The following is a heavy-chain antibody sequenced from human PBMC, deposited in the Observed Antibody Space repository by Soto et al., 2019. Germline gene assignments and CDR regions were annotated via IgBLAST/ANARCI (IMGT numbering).Heavy chain of an antibody. D-gene: IGHD3-22*01. Sequence: SVKVSCKTSGYVFTGYYLHWVRQAPGQGLEWMGWINCRSGGTTYTQKFQGRVTLTMDTSTSTAYMELSSLISDDTALYYCMRGASARDSSGYPYYFDPWGQGTLVTGSS. CDR3: MRGASARDSSGYPYYFDP. V-gene: IGHV1-2*02. CDR2: INCRSGGT. J-gene: IGHJ4*02. CDR1: GYVFTGYY.